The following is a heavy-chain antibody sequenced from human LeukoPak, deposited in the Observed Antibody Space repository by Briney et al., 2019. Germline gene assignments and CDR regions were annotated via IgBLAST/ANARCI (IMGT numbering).Heavy chain of an antibody. V-gene: IGHV3-21*01. CDR2: ISSSSSYI. Sequence: NPGGSLRLSCAASGFTFSSYAMNWIRQAPGKGLEWVSSISSSSSYIYYADSVKGRFTISRDNAKNSLYLQMNSLRAEDTAVYYCARDPWEYYYDSSGYFIDYWGQGTLVTVSS. J-gene: IGHJ4*02. CDR1: GFTFSSYA. CDR3: ARDPWEYYYDSSGYFIDY. D-gene: IGHD3-22*01.